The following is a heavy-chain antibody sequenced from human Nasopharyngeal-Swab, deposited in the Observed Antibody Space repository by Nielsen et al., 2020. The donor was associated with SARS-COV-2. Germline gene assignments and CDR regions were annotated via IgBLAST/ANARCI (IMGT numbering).Heavy chain of an antibody. J-gene: IGHJ6*02. CDR2: IVVGSGNT. V-gene: IGHV1-58*01. CDR3: AAATYYYGSGSYWWYYYYGMDV. D-gene: IGHD3-10*01. CDR1: GFTFTSSA. Sequence: SVKVSCKASGFTFTSSAVQWVRQARGRRLEWIGWIVVGSGNTNYAQKFQERVTITRDMSTSTAYMELSSLRSEDTAVYYCAAATYYYGSGSYWWYYYYGMDVWGQGTTVTVSS.